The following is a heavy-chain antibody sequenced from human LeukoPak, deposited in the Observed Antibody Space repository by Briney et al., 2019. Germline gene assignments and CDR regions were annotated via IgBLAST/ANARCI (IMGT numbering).Heavy chain of an antibody. J-gene: IGHJ5*01. D-gene: IGHD3-3*01. V-gene: IGHV3-30*03. CDR1: GFTFSSYG. CDR3: ARDGPRVPTIFGTFDS. CDR2: ISYDGSNK. Sequence: PGRSLRLSCAASGFTFSSYGMHWVRQAPGKGLEWVAVISYDGSNKYYADSVKGRFTISRDNAKNSLYLQMNSLRVEDTAVYYCARDGPRVPTIFGTFDSWGQGTLVTVSS.